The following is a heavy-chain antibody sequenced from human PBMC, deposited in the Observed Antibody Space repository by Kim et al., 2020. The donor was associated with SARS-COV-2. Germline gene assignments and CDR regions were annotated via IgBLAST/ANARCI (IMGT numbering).Heavy chain of an antibody. V-gene: IGHV3-9*01. Sequence: GGSLRLSCAASGFTFDDYAMHWVRQAPGKGLEWVSGISWNSGSIGYADSVKGRFTISRDNAKNSLYLQMNSLRAEDTALYYCAKDIAYDILTGYYNVWGQGTTVTVSS. CDR1: GFTFDDYA. J-gene: IGHJ6*02. CDR3: AKDIAYDILTGYYNV. D-gene: IGHD3-9*01. CDR2: ISWNSGSI.